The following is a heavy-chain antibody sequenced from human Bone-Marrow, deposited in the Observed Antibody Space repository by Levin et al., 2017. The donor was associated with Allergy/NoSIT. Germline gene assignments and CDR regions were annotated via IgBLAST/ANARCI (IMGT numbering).Heavy chain of an antibody. CDR2: INSSGRTI. V-gene: IGHV3-11*01. CDR1: GFYFSDYY. D-gene: IGHD6-19*01. CDR3: ARGEGLVIMDV. J-gene: IGHJ6*02. Sequence: GGSLRLSCAASGFYFSDYYMNWVRQAPGKGLEWISHINSSGRTIDYADSVRGRFTISRDNAKNSLYLQINSLSAEDTATYFCARGEGLVIMDVWGQGTTVTVSS.